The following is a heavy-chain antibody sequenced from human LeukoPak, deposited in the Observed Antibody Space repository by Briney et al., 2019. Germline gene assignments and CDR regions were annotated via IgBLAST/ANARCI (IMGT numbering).Heavy chain of an antibody. V-gene: IGHV3-7*04. CDR2: IKHDGSEK. D-gene: IGHD5-18*01. CDR1: GFTFNTYW. J-gene: IGHJ5*02. Sequence: PGGSLRLSCAASGFTFNTYWMSWVRQAPVKGLEWVANIKHDGSEKYYVDSVKGRFTISRDNAKNSLYLQMNSLRAEDTTVYYCVRGQYSPNWFDPWGQGTLVTVSS. CDR3: VRGQYSPNWFDP.